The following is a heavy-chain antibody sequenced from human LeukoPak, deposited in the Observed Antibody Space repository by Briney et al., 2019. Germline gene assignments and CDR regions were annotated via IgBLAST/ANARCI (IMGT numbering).Heavy chain of an antibody. D-gene: IGHD4-11*01. Sequence: PGGSLRHSSAASGFTFSSYAMSWVRQAPGKGLAWVSGMSGSGGSTFYADSVKGRSTISRDNSKNMLYLQMNSLRAEDTAVYYCAKGGGHSNYDNGFDPWGQGTLVSASS. CDR3: AKGGGHSNYDNGFDP. J-gene: IGHJ5*02. CDR2: MSGSGGST. V-gene: IGHV3-23*01. CDR1: GFTFSSYA.